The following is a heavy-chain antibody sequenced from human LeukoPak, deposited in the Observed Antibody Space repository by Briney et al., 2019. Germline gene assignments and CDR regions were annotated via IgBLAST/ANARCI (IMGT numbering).Heavy chain of an antibody. D-gene: IGHD2-8*01. CDR2: ISYDGSNK. CDR1: GFTFSSYG. J-gene: IGHJ4*02. CDR3: ARDLENLMVSSPDY. V-gene: IGHV3-30*03. Sequence: GGSLRLSCAASGFTFSSYGMHWVRQAPGKGLEWVAVISYDGSNKYYADSVKGRFTISRDNSKNTLYLQMNSLRAGDTAVYYCARDLENLMVSSPDYWGQGTLVTVSS.